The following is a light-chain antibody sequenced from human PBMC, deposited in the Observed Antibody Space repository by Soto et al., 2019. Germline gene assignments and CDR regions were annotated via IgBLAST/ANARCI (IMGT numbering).Light chain of an antibody. J-gene: IGLJ2*01. CDR2: GVT. V-gene: IGLV2-8*01. CDR1: SSDVGFYNY. CDR3: TSYAGSDNLGV. Sequence: QSALTQPPSASGSPGQSVTISCTGTSSDVGFYNYVSWYQQHPGKAPKLLIYGVTKRPSGVPDRFSGSKSGNTASLTVSGLQAEDEALYYCTSYAGSDNLGVFGGGTKVTVL.